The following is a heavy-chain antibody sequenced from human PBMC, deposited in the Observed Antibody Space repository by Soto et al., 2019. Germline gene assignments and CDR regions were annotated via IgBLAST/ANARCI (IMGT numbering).Heavy chain of an antibody. V-gene: IGHV1-69*12. CDR1: GGTFSSFA. CDR2: IIPIFSTA. CDR3: ARDVGDALDI. D-gene: IGHD3-16*01. J-gene: IGHJ3*02. Sequence: QVQLVQSGAEVKKPGSSVKVSCKASGGTFSSFAFSWVRQAPGQGLEWMGGIIPIFSTANYVQKIQGRVTITADESTSTVYMELSSLRYEDTAVYYCARDVGDALDIWGQGTMVTVSS.